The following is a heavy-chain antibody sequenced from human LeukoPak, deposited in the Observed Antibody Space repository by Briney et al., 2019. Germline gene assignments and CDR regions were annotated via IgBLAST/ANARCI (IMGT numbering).Heavy chain of an antibody. J-gene: IGHJ4*02. D-gene: IGHD1-26*01. V-gene: IGHV3-33*07. Sequence: LAGGSLRLSCAASGFTFSKFAMIWVRQAPGQGLEWVALIWYDGSNKYYADSVKGRFTISRDNSKNTVYLQMNSLRVEDTAIYYCARDRPTGSYYSIDYWGQGTLAAVSS. CDR3: ARDRPTGSYYSIDY. CDR1: GFTFSKFA. CDR2: IWYDGSNK.